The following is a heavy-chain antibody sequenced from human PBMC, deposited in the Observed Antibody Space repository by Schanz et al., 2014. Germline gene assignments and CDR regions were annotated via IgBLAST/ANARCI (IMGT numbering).Heavy chain of an antibody. V-gene: IGHV3-11*05. CDR2: ISSSGSYT. J-gene: IGHJ4*02. CDR1: GFTFSDYY. Sequence: PGGSLRLSCAASGFTFSDYYMSWIRQAPGKGLEWVSYISSSGSYTNYADSVKGRFTTSRDNGKKSMYLQMNSLRAEDTAIYYCAKDLAAVGVFDYWGQGSLVTVSP. D-gene: IGHD6-13*01. CDR3: AKDLAAVGVFDY.